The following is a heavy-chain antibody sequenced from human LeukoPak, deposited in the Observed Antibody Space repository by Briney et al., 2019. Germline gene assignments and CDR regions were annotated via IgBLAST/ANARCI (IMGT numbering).Heavy chain of an antibody. CDR3: ARGYSNLHDDSSGYYIDY. CDR2: IYSGDNT. J-gene: IGHJ4*02. V-gene: IGHV3-53*01. D-gene: IGHD3-22*01. Sequence: GGSLRLSCAASGFTVSSNYMSWVRQAPGRGLEWVSVIYSGDNTYYSDSVKGRFTISRDNSKNTLYLQMNSLRAEDTAVYYCARGYSNLHDDSSGYYIDYWGQGTLVTVSS. CDR1: GFTVSSNY.